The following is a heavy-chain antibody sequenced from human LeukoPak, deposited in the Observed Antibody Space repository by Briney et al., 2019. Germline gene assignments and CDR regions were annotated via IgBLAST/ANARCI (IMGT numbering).Heavy chain of an antibody. CDR3: ATDDVTTGTKTALGY. J-gene: IGHJ4*02. D-gene: IGHD1-1*01. CDR1: GFTFTSSA. Sequence: SVKVSCKASGFTFTSSAAQWVRQARGQGLEWIGWIVVGSGNTNYAQKFQERATINRDMSTSTAYMELSSLRSEDTSVYYCATDDVTTGTKTALGYWGQGTLVTVSS. V-gene: IGHV1-58*01. CDR2: IVVGSGNT.